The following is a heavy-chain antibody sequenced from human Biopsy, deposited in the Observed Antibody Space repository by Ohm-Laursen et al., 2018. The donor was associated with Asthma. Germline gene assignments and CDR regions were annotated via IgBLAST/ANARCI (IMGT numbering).Heavy chain of an antibody. CDR3: ARANGGSFFSGAFDI. Sequence: SLRLSCAASGFTVSTNGMSWVRQPPGKGLEWVSVIYSGGGTYYADSVRGRVTISRDNSKNTLSLQMNSLRAEDTAVYYCARANGGSFFSGAFDIWGQGTMVTVSS. D-gene: IGHD4-23*01. CDR2: IYSGGGT. V-gene: IGHV3-53*01. J-gene: IGHJ3*02. CDR1: GFTVSTNG.